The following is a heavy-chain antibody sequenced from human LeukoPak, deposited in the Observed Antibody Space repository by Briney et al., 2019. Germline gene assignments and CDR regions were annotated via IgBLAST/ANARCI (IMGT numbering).Heavy chain of an antibody. J-gene: IGHJ5*02. CDR2: ISFDGSDA. CDR3: VRDIAPSGTVWFDP. D-gene: IGHD6-13*01. Sequence: GGSLRLSCAASGFTFSGFWMHWVRQAPGKGLVWVSCISFDGSDATYADSVKGRFTISRDNAKNTLYLQVNSLRVEDTAVYYCVRDIAPSGTVWFDPWGQGTLVTVSS. CDR1: GFTFSGFW. V-gene: IGHV3-74*01.